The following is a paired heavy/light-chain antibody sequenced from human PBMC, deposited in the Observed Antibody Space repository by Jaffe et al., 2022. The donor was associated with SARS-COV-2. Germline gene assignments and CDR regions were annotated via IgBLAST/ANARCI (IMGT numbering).Heavy chain of an antibody. Sequence: EVQLVGSGGGLVQPGGSLRLSCAASGFTFSSYWMHWVRQAPGKGLVWVSHINTDGSTTSYADSVKGRFTISRDNAKNTLYLQMNSLRAEDTAVYYCARRGYDILTGYYHFDYWGQGTLVTVSS. CDR2: INTDGSTT. D-gene: IGHD3-9*01. CDR3: ARRGYDILTGYYHFDY. CDR1: GFTFSSYW. V-gene: IGHV3-74*01. J-gene: IGHJ4*02.
Light chain of an antibody. CDR1: QGISSY. CDR2: AAS. CDR3: QQLNSYPPT. Sequence: DIQLTQSPSFLSASVGDRVTITCRASQGISSYLAWYQQKPGKAPKLLIFAASTLQSGVPSRFSGSGSGTEFTLTVYSLQPEDFATYFCQQLNSYPPTFGQGTRLEIK. J-gene: IGKJ5*01. V-gene: IGKV1-9*01.